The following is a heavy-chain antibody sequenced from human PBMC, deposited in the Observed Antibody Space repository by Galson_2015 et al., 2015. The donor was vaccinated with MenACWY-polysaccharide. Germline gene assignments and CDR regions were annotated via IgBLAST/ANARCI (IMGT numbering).Heavy chain of an antibody. J-gene: IGHJ4*02. V-gene: IGHV3-23*01. CDR3: AKAEGWEVTEYYFDY. CDR1: GFTFRTYA. D-gene: IGHD1-26*01. Sequence: SLRLSCAGSGFTFRTYAMGWVRRAPEKGLEWVSSITGDGSTSFYADSVRGRFTLSKDNSQNTLYLQMNSLSAEDTAIYYCAKAEGWEVTEYYFDYWGQGTLVTVSS. CDR2: ITGDGSTS.